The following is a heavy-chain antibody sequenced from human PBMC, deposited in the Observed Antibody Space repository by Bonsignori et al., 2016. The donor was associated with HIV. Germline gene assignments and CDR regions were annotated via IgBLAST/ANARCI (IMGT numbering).Heavy chain of an antibody. CDR3: ARRGTGDRRYFDY. J-gene: IGHJ4*02. D-gene: IGHD7-27*01. V-gene: IGHV4-38-2*01. CDR2: IYHSGST. Sequence: WIRQPPGKGLEWIGSIYHSGSTYYNPSLKSRVTISVDTSKNQFSLKLSSVTAADTAVYYCARRGTGDRRYFDYWGQGTLVTVSS.